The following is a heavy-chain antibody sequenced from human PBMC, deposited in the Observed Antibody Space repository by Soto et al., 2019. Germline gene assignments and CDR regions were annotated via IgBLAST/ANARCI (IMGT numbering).Heavy chain of an antibody. J-gene: IGHJ4*02. CDR3: ARGPGYYFDY. Sequence: PAGSQRHPCAPSGFAFSSHSMHCVTQAPVKVLEYVSVISSNGGSTYYANSVKGRFTISRDNSKNTLYLQMGSLRAEDMAVYYCARGPGYYFDYWGQGT. CDR1: GFAFSSHS. V-gene: IGHV3-64*01. CDR2: ISSNGGST.